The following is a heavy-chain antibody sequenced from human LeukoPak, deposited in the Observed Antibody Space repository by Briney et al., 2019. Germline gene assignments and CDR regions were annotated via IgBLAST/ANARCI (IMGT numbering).Heavy chain of an antibody. V-gene: IGHV5-51*01. J-gene: IGHJ2*01. CDR3: ARPPSSSWQNWYFDL. D-gene: IGHD6-13*01. Sequence: KYGESLKISCKASGYSFTTYWIGWVRQMPGKGLEWMGIIYPGDSDTRYSPSFQGQVTISADKSISTAYPQWSSLKASDTAMYYCARPPSSSWQNWYFDLWGRGTLVTVSS. CDR1: GYSFTTYW. CDR2: IYPGDSDT.